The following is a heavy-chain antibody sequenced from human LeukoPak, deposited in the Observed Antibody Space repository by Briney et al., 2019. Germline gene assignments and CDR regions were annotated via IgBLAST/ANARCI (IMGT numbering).Heavy chain of an antibody. J-gene: IGHJ4*02. CDR3: AREVIAAVGTPDVGYFDY. V-gene: IGHV1-69*01. D-gene: IGHD6-13*01. CDR2: IIPIFGTA. CDR1: GGTFSSYA. Sequence: ASVKVSCKASGGTFSSYAISWVRQAPGQGLEWMGGIIPIFGTANYAQKFQGRVTITADESTTTAYMELSSLRSEDTAVYYCAREVIAAVGTPDVGYFDYWGQGTLVTVSS.